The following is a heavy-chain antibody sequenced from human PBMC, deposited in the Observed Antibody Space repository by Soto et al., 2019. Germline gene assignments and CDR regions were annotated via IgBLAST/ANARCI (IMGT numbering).Heavy chain of an antibody. CDR2: INHNGDS. CDR3: ARVTRFPDAFDI. V-gene: IGHV4-34*01. CDR1: GGSFGTSY. Sequence: QVHLQQWGAGLLKPSETLSLPCGVYGGSFGTSYWAWIGQSPEKGLEWMGEINHNGDSNYTPSLKMRVTISPDMSETQFSLNLTPVAAADTAVYYCARVTRFPDAFDIWGQATPVIVSS. J-gene: IGHJ3*02.